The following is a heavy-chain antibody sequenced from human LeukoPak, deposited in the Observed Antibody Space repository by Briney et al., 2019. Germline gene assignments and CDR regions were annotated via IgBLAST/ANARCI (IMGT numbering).Heavy chain of an antibody. V-gene: IGHV4-4*02. CDR3: ASSIAVASLDAFDI. CDR1: GASISSPNW. Sequence: SETLSLTCAASGASISSPNWWSWVRQSPGKGLEWIGEIFHGGSTNYNPSLKSRVTISVDTSKNQFSLKLSSVTAADTAVYYCASSIAVASLDAFDIWGQGTMVTVSS. D-gene: IGHD6-19*01. J-gene: IGHJ3*02. CDR2: IFHGGST.